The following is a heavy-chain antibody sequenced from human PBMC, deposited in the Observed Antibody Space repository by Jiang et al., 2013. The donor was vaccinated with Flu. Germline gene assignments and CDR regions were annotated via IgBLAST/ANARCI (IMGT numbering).Heavy chain of an antibody. CDR2: IKQDGSER. V-gene: IGHV3-7*01. J-gene: IGHJ6*02. CDR3: ARYEIYYYDTSDDLYYYYGMDV. D-gene: IGHD3-22*01. CDR1: GFTFGTYW. Sequence: RLSCVASGFTFGTYWMSWVRQAPGKGLEWVANIKQDGSERYYVDSVKGRFTISRDNAKNSLYLQINSLRAEDTAVYFCARYEIYYYDTSDDLYYYYGMDVWGQGTTVTV.